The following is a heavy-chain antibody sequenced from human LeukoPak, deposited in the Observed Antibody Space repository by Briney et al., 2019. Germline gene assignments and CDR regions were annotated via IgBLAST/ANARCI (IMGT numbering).Heavy chain of an antibody. CDR1: GFTFSSYI. CDR2: ISSSSSTI. V-gene: IGHV3-48*01. Sequence: GGSLRLSCAASGFTFSSYIMNWVRQAAGNGLEWVSYISSSSSTISYADSVKGRFTISRDNAKNSLYLQMNSLRAEDTAVYYCARVDDSSGSFDYWGQGTLVTVSS. D-gene: IGHD3-22*01. J-gene: IGHJ4*02. CDR3: ARVDDSSGSFDY.